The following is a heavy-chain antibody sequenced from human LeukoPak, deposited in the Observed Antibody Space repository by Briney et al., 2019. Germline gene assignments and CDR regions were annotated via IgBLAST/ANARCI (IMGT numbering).Heavy chain of an antibody. CDR2: INHSGST. CDR1: GGSFSGYY. Sequence: PSETLSLTCAVYGGSFSGYYWSWIRQPPGKGLEWIGEINHSGSTNYNPSLKSRVTISVDTSKNQFSLKLSSVTAADTAVYYCARSVVTPAFDYWGQGTLVTVSS. D-gene: IGHD4-23*01. V-gene: IGHV4-34*01. J-gene: IGHJ4*02. CDR3: ARSVVTPAFDY.